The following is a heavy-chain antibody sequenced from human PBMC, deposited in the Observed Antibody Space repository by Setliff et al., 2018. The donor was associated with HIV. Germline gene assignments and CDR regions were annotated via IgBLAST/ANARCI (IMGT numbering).Heavy chain of an antibody. J-gene: IGHJ5*02. CDR1: GGSISGHY. CDR3: ARHSGVASPNWFDP. Sequence: SETLSLTCTVSGGSISGHYWSWIRQPPGWGLEWIGYIYSSGSTNFNPPLQSRVTISVDTSKNQFSLKLSSVTAADTAAYYCARHSGVASPNWFDPWGQGTLVTVSS. D-gene: IGHD3-10*01. V-gene: IGHV4-4*09. CDR2: IYSSGST.